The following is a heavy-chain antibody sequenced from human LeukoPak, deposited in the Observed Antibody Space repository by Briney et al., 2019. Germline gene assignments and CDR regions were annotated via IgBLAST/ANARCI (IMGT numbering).Heavy chain of an antibody. V-gene: IGHV3-7*01. CDR3: ARIGYSSSSLDY. J-gene: IGHJ4*02. D-gene: IGHD6-6*01. Sequence: GGSLRLSCAASGFTFSSYGMSWVRQAPGKGLEWVANLNQDGSQKYDVDSVKGRFTISRDNAKNSLHLLMNSLRAEDTAMYHCARIGYSSSSLDYWGQGTLVTVSS. CDR1: GFTFSSYG. CDR2: LNQDGSQK.